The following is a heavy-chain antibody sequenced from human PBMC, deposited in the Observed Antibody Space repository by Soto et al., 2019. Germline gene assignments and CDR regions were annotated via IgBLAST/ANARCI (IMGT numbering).Heavy chain of an antibody. V-gene: IGHV4-31*03. Sequence: QVQLQESGPGLVKPSQTLSLTCTVSGGSISSGGYYWSWIRQHPGKGLEWIGYIYYSGSTYYNPSPKGRVTISVDTSKNQFSLKLSSVTAADTAVYYCARGVAAGTGVDYWGQGTLVTVSS. D-gene: IGHD6-13*01. CDR2: IYYSGST. CDR1: GGSISSGGYY. J-gene: IGHJ4*02. CDR3: ARGVAAGTGVDY.